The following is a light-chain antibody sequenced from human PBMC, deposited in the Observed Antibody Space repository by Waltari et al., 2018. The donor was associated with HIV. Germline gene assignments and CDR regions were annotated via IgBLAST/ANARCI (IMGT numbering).Light chain of an antibody. CDR2: RDY. CDR3: VAWDDSLSGYV. CDR1: SSNVGSKP. V-gene: IGLV1-47*01. Sequence: QSVLTQPPSASGTLGQRVTISCPGSSSNVGSKPVYWFQQVPGTAPKLLMYRDYQRRSGFPDRFSGSKAGASASLTISGLRYEDEADYYCVAWDDSLSGYVFGTGTKVSVL. J-gene: IGLJ1*01.